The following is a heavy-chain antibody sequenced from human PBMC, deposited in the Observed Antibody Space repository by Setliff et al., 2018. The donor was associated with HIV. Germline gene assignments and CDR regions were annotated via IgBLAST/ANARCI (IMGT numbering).Heavy chain of an antibody. Sequence: LRLSCAASGFTFSNAWMSWVRQAPGKGLEWVGRIKSKTDGGTADYAAPVKGRFTISRDDSKSTVYLQMNSLKTEGTAVYYCTTWQAGNDYWGQGTLVTVSS. D-gene: IGHD6-13*01. V-gene: IGHV3-15*01. CDR1: GFTFSNAW. J-gene: IGHJ4*02. CDR3: TTWQAGNDY. CDR2: IKSKTDGGTA.